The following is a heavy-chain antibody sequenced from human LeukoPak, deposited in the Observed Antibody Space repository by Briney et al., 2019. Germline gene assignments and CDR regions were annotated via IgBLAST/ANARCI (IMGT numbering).Heavy chain of an antibody. J-gene: IGHJ4*02. CDR2: ISGSGGST. CDR1: GFTFSSYA. D-gene: IGHD6-19*01. Sequence: GGSLRLSCAASGFTFSSYAMSWVRQAPGKGLEWVSAISGSGGSTYYADSVKGRFTISRDNSKNTLYLQMNSLRAEDTAVYYCARCCGIAVAGTDDYWGQGTLVTVSS. V-gene: IGHV3-23*01. CDR3: ARCCGIAVAGTDDY.